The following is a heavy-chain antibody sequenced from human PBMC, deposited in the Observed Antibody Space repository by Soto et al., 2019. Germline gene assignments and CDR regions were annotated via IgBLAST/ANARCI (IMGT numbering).Heavy chain of an antibody. CDR1: GGTFSSYA. Sequence: SVKVSCKSSGGTFSSYAISCVRQAPGQGLEWMGGIIPIFGTANYAQKFQGRVTITADESTSTAYMELSSLRSEDTAVYYCARCLHGYTLGPEYYFDYWGQGTLVTVSS. J-gene: IGHJ4*02. CDR2: IIPIFGTA. CDR3: ARCLHGYTLGPEYYFDY. D-gene: IGHD6-25*01. V-gene: IGHV1-69*13.